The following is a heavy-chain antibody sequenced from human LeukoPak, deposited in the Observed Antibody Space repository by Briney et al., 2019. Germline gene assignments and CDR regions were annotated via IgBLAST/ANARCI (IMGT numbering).Heavy chain of an antibody. J-gene: IGHJ4*02. CDR2: IVVGSGNT. CDR1: GFTFTSSV. V-gene: IGHV1-58*01. CDR3: AADSLYYFNY. Sequence: GTSVKVSCKATGFTFTSSVVQWVRQARGQRLEWIGWIVVGSGNTNYAQKFQERVTITRDMSTSTAYMELSGVRAADTAVYYCAADSLYYFNYWGQGTLVTVSS.